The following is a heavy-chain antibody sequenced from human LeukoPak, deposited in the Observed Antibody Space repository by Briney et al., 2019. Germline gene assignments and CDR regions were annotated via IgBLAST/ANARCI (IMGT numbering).Heavy chain of an antibody. D-gene: IGHD1-14*01. CDR2: LYYSGST. J-gene: IGHJ4*02. CDR1: GGSISSYY. CDR3: ARVWVEGFRTSPYFDY. Sequence: SETLSLTCTVSGGSISSYYWSWIRQPPGKGLEWIGYLYYSGSTNYNPSLKSRVTISVDTSKNQFSLKLSSVTAADTAVYYCARVWVEGFRTSPYFDYWGQGTLVTVSS. V-gene: IGHV4-59*01.